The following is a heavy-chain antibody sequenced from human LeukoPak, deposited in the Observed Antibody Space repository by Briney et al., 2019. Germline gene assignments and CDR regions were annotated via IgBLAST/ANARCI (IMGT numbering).Heavy chain of an antibody. Sequence: SETQSLTCTVSGGSISSGSYYWSWIRQPAGKGLEWIGRIYTSGSTNYNPSLKSRVTISVDTSKNQFSLKLSSVTAADTAVYYCARDLPRKLVPDAFDIWGQGTMVTVSS. D-gene: IGHD6-13*01. CDR2: IYTSGST. V-gene: IGHV4-61*02. CDR1: GGSISSGSYY. J-gene: IGHJ3*02. CDR3: ARDLPRKLVPDAFDI.